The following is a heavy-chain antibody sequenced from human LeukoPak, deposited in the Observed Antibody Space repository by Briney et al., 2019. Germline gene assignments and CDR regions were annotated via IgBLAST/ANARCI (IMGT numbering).Heavy chain of an antibody. CDR1: GFTFSSYA. Sequence: GGSLRLSCAASGFTFSSYAMHWVRQAPGKGLEWVAVISYDGSNKYYADSVKGRFTISRDNSKNTLYLQMNSLRAEDTAVYYCARVDAVGIGNYWGQGTLVTVSS. V-gene: IGHV3-30-3*01. J-gene: IGHJ4*02. CDR2: ISYDGSNK. D-gene: IGHD1-1*01. CDR3: ARVDAVGIGNY.